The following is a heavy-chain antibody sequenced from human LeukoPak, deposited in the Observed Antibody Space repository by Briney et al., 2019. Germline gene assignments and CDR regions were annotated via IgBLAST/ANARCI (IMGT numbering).Heavy chain of an antibody. V-gene: IGHV3-30*02. CDR2: IRYDGSNK. Sequence: GGSLRLSCAASGFTFSSYGMHWVRQAPGKGLEWVAFIRYDGSNKYYADSVKGRFTISRDNSKNTLYLQMNSLRAEDTAVHYCAKEEADYYGSGSYYTDYWGQGTLVTVSS. CDR1: GFTFSSYG. J-gene: IGHJ4*02. D-gene: IGHD3-10*01. CDR3: AKEEADYYGSGSYYTDY.